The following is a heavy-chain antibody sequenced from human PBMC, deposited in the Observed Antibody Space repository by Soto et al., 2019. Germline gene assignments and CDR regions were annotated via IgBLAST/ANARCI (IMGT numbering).Heavy chain of an antibody. V-gene: IGHV3-74*01. Sequence: EVQLVESGGGLVQPGGSLRLSCAASGFTFSSYWMHWVRQAPGKGLVWVSRSNTDGSSVDYADSVKGRFTISRDNAKNTLYLQMNSLRIEDTAVYYCTRAQTYAGNYYDYWGQGTLVTVSS. CDR3: TRAQTYAGNYYDY. CDR2: SNTDGSSV. J-gene: IGHJ4*02. D-gene: IGHD6-13*01. CDR1: GFTFSSYW.